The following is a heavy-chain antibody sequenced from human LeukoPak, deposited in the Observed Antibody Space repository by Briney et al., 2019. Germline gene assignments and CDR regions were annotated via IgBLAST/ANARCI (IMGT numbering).Heavy chain of an antibody. D-gene: IGHD5-18*01. CDR1: GFTSISYA. CDR3: AKGGDKYSYGELDY. J-gene: IGHJ4*02. Sequence: GGSLRLSCAASGFTSISYAMSWVRQAPGKGLEWVSAISGGTGSTYYSDSVKGRFTISRDNSKNTLYLQMNTLRAEDTAVYYCAKGGDKYSYGELDYWGQGTLVTVSS. CDR2: ISGGTGST. V-gene: IGHV3-23*01.